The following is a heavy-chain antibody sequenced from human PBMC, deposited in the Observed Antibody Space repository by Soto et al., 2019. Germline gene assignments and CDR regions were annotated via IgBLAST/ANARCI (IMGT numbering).Heavy chain of an antibody. V-gene: IGHV2-5*02. CDR2: IYWDDEK. CDR3: APRIPGAPHQNNNWFDP. CDR1: GFSLTTSGVG. Sequence: QITLKESGPTLVKPTQTLTLTCTFSGFSLTTSGVGVGWFRQPPGKALEWLALIYWDDEKRYSPSLKSSLTITKDTFNSQVVLTMTNLDVVDTATYYCAPRIPGAPHQNNNWFDPWGQGTLVTVSS. J-gene: IGHJ5*02. D-gene: IGHD6-13*01.